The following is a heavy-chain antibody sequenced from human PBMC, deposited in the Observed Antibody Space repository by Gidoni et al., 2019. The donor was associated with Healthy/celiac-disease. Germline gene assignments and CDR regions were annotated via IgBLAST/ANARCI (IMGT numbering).Heavy chain of an antibody. Sequence: EVQLVESGGGVGQPGGSLRLSCAASGFPFSSSWMHWVRQSPGKGLVWVSRINSDGSSTSYADSVKGRFTISRDNAKNTLYLQMNSLRAEDTAVYYCAREVMITFGGVIAPGSFDYWGQGTLVTVSS. J-gene: IGHJ4*02. CDR1: GFPFSSSW. CDR2: INSDGSST. V-gene: IGHV3-74*01. D-gene: IGHD3-16*02. CDR3: AREVMITFGGVIAPGSFDY.